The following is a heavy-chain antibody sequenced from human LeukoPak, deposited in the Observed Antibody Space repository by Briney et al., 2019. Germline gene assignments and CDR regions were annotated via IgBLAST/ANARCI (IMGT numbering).Heavy chain of an antibody. V-gene: IGHV1-18*01. CDR3: ARASPESTYYDFWSGYSYYYYGMDV. CDR1: GYTFTSYG. J-gene: IGHJ6*02. CDR2: ISAYNGNT. Sequence: ASVKVSCKASGYTFTSYGISWVRQAPGQGLEWMGWISAYNGNTNYAQKLQGRVIMTTDTSTSTAYMELRSLRSDDTAVYYCARASPESTYYDFWSGYSYYYYGMDVWGQGTTVTVSS. D-gene: IGHD3-3*01.